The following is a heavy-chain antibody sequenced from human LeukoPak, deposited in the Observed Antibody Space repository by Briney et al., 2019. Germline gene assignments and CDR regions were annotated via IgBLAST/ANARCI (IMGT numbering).Heavy chain of an antibody. CDR2: ISSSGSTI. J-gene: IGHJ3*02. CDR3: ARDTGYCSGGSCRRVAFDI. D-gene: IGHD2-15*01. V-gene: IGHV3-11*04. CDR1: GFTFSDYY. Sequence: SGGSLRLSCAASGFTFSDYYMSWIRQAPGKGLEWVSYISSSGSTIYYADSVKGRFTISRDNAKNSLYLQMNSLRAEDTAVYYCARDTGYCSGGSCRRVAFDIWGQGTMVTVSS.